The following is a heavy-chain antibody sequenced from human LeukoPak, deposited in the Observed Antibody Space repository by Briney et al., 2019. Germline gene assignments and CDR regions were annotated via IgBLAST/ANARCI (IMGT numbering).Heavy chain of an antibody. J-gene: IGHJ3*02. CDR2: TYTSGST. CDR3: ARDYYGSGSYYDAFDI. D-gene: IGHD3-10*01. CDR1: GGSISSYY. V-gene: IGHV4-4*07. Sequence: SETLSLTCTVSGGSISSYYWSWIRQPAGKGLEWIGRTYTSGSTNYNPSLKGRVTISVDKSRNQFSLKLSSVTAADTAVYYCARDYYGSGSYYDAFDIWGQGTMVTVSS.